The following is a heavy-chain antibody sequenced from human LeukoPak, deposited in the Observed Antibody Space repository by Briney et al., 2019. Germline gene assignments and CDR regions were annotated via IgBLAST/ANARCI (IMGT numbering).Heavy chain of an antibody. V-gene: IGHV3-7*01. CDR1: GFTFSSYW. CDR2: IKQDGSEK. Sequence: GGSPRLSCAASGFTFSSYWMSWVRQAPGKGLEWVANIKQDGSEKYYVDSVKGRFTISRDNAKNTLYLQMNSLRVEDTAVYYCAREGVGPFGFDYWGQGTLVTVSS. D-gene: IGHD3-10*01. J-gene: IGHJ4*02. CDR3: AREGVGPFGFDY.